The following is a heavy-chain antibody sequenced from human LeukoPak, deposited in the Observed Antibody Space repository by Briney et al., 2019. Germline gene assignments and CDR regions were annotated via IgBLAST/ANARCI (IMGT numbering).Heavy chain of an antibody. CDR3: ARVAYCSGGSCYSSHAFDI. D-gene: IGHD2-15*01. Sequence: GESLKISCKGSGYSFTSYWIGWVRQMPGKGLEWMGIIYPGDSDTRYSPSLQGQVTISADKSISTAYLQWSSLEASDTAVYYCARVAYCSGGSCYSSHAFDIWGQGTMVTVSS. CDR1: GYSFTSYW. V-gene: IGHV5-51*01. CDR2: IYPGDSDT. J-gene: IGHJ3*02.